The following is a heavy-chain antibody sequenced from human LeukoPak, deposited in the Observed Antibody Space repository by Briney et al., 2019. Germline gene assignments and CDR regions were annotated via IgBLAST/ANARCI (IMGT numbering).Heavy chain of an antibody. V-gene: IGHV4-39*01. J-gene: IGHJ4*02. CDR1: GGSISSSSYY. CDR2: IYYSGST. D-gene: IGHD6-13*01. Sequence: SETLSLTCTVSGGSISSSSYYWGWIRQPPGKGLEWIGSIYYSGSTYYNPSLKSRVTISVDTSKNQFSLTLSSVTAADTAVYYCARTAPPSWYYADCWGQRNLATASS. CDR3: ARTAPPSWYYADC.